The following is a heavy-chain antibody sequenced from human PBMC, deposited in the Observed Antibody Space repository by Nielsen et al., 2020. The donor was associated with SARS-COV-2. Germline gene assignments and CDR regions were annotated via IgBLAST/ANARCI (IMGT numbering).Heavy chain of an antibody. CDR2: ISYDGTYE. CDR1: GFTFSVYG. V-gene: IGHV3-33*05. CDR3: AELGYYSVNDW. Sequence: GESLKISCAASGFTFSVYGMHWVRQAPGKGLEWVAVISYDGTYENYADSVKGRFTISRDNSKNSLYLQMNNLGAQDTAMYYCAELGYYSVNDWWGQGTLVTVSS. J-gene: IGHJ4*02. D-gene: IGHD3-3*01.